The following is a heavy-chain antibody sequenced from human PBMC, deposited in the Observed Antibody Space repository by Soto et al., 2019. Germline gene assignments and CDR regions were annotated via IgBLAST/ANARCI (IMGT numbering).Heavy chain of an antibody. Sequence: EVQLLESGGGLVKPGGSLRLSCAASGFTFTSYAMSWVRQAPGKGLEWVSGITAHADRTFYADSVKGRFTVSRDNAQNTLYLQMNSLRAEDTAIYYCAKAPLSYSSGWYRNWFGPWGQGTLVTVSS. CDR3: AKAPLSYSSGWYRNWFGP. V-gene: IGHV3-23*01. CDR1: GFTFTSYA. J-gene: IGHJ5*02. CDR2: ITAHADRT. D-gene: IGHD6-13*01.